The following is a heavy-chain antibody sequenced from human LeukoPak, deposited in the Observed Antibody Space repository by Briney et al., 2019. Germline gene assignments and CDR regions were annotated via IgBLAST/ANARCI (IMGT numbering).Heavy chain of an antibody. CDR2: IYYSGST. J-gene: IGHJ6*02. D-gene: IGHD4-11*01. CDR1: GGSISSYD. V-gene: IGHV4-59*01. CDR3: ARAVNPYYGMDV. Sequence: PSETLSLTCTVSGGSISSYDWSWIRQPPGKGLEWIGYIYYSGSTNYNPSLKSRVTISVDTSKNQFSLKLSSVTAADTAVYYCARAVNPYYGMDVWGQGTTVTVSS.